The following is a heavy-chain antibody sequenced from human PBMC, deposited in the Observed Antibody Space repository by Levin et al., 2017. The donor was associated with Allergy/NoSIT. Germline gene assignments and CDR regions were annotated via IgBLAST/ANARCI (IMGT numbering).Heavy chain of an antibody. Sequence: PGGSLRLSFAASGFTFSDFYMDWVRQTPGKGLEWVGRSRNKANSYATEYAASVKGRFTISRDDSKNSLYLQMNNLKTDDTAVYYCASGYGRWGQGSLVTVSS. CDR3: ASGYGR. CDR1: GFTFSDFY. D-gene: IGHD5-12*01. J-gene: IGHJ4*02. V-gene: IGHV3-72*01. CDR2: SRNKANSYAT.